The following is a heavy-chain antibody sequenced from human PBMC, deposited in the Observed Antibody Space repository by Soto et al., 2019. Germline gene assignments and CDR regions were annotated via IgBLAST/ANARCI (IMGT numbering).Heavy chain of an antibody. Sequence: QVQLVESGGGVVQPGRSLTLSCVASGFTLSNYGMHWVRQAPGKGLEWVVVIWYDGTATYSADSVKGRFSISRDNAKNELFLQLSSLRAEDTAVYYCARTVGSSGSSMWLDNLCQGTLVTVSS. CDR3: ARTVGSSGSSMWLDN. CDR1: GFTLSNYG. J-gene: IGHJ5*02. CDR2: IWYDGTAT. D-gene: IGHD3-10*01. V-gene: IGHV3-33*01.